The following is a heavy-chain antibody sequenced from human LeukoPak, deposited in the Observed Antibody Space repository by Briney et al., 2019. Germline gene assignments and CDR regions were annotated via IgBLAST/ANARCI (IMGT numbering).Heavy chain of an antibody. Sequence: PGGFLRLSCVASGFTVSSNYMSWVRQAPGKGLEWVSDIFSGGSTFYADPVTGRFTISRDNSKNTVYLEMNSLRAEDTAVYYCARDLKTSGWYGDFDYWGQGTLVTVSS. CDR1: GFTVSSNY. CDR2: IFSGGST. CDR3: ARDLKTSGWYGDFDY. J-gene: IGHJ4*02. V-gene: IGHV3-53*01. D-gene: IGHD6-19*01.